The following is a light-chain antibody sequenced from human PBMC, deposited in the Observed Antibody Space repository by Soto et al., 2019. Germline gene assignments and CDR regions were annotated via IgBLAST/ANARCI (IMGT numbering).Light chain of an antibody. CDR2: GAS. V-gene: IGKV3-15*01. CDR1: QSVGTK. Sequence: VMTHAPSTLSVSPGEKATLSCRASQSVGTKLAWYQQKPGQAPRFLIYGASIRATGIPARISGSGSGTEFTLTISSLQSEDFAVYYCQQYDNWPRTFGQGTKVDIK. J-gene: IGKJ1*01. CDR3: QQYDNWPRT.